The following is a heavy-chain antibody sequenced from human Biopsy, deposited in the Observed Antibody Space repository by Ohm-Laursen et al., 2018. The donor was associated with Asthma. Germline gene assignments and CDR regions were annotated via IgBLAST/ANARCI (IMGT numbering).Heavy chain of an antibody. Sequence: LRLSCAATGFTFSNYGMHWVRQAPGKGLEWVSSISASGVRTFYADSVKGRFTVSRDSSRNTLYLQLSTLRVEDTAVYFCAKITTDRQKANNWFDPWGQGTLVTVSS. CDR3: AKITTDRQKANNWFDP. CDR1: GFTFSNYG. CDR2: ISASGVRT. V-gene: IGHV3-23*01. J-gene: IGHJ5*02. D-gene: IGHD3-22*01.